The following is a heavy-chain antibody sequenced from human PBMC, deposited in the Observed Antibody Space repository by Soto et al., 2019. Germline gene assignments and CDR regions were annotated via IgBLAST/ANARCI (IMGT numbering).Heavy chain of an antibody. D-gene: IGHD3-3*01. Sequence: SETLSLTCAVYGGSFSGDYWSRIRQPPGKGLEWVGEINHSGSTNYNPSLKSRVTISVDTSKNQFSLKLSSVTAADTAVYYCARAGYYDPFDPWGQGTLVTVSS. CDR1: GGSFSGDY. J-gene: IGHJ5*02. CDR3: ARAGYYDPFDP. CDR2: INHSGST. V-gene: IGHV4-34*01.